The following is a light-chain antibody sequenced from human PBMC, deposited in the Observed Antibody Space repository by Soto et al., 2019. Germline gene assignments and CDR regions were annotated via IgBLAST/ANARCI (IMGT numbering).Light chain of an antibody. J-gene: IGLJ1*01. CDR1: SSDVGGYNS. CDR3: SSYTSSSSYV. Sequence: QSALTQPASGTGSPGQSSTITYTRTSSDVGGYNSVSWYQQYPGKAPKLMIHDVSNRPSGVSNRFSGSKSGNTASLTISGLQAEDEADYYCSSYTSSSSYVFGSGTKVTVL. V-gene: IGLV2-14*01. CDR2: DVS.